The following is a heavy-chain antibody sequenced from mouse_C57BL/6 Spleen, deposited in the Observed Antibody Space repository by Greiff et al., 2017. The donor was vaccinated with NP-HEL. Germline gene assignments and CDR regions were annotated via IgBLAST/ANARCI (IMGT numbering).Heavy chain of an antibody. Sequence: VMLVESGPGLVQPSQSLSITCTVPGFSLTSYGVHWVRQSPGKGLEWLGVIWSGGSTDYNAAFISRLSISKDNSKSQVFFKMNSLQADDTAIYYCARKRSSYWYFDVWGTGTTVTVSS. V-gene: IGHV2-2*01. CDR2: IWSGGST. CDR3: ARKRSSYWYFDV. CDR1: GFSLTSYG. J-gene: IGHJ1*03. D-gene: IGHD1-1*01.